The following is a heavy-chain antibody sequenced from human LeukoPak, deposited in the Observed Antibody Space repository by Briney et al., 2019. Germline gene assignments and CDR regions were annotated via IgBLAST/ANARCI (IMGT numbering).Heavy chain of an antibody. Sequence: PGGSRRLSCAASGFTFSDYYMSWIRQAPGKGRDWVSYISSIGSTIYYADSVKGRFTLSGDNAKSSLYLQMNSLRAEDTAVYYCARIEAAGGADAFDIWAQGPMVPVPS. V-gene: IGHV3-11*04. CDR3: ARIEAAGGADAFDI. D-gene: IGHD6-13*01. CDR2: ISSIGSTI. CDR1: GFTFSDYY. J-gene: IGHJ3*02.